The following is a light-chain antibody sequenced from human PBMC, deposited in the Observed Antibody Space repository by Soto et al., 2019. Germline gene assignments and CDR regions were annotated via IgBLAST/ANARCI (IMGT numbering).Light chain of an antibody. J-gene: IGKJ1*01. Sequence: DIQMTQSPSTLSASVGGRVTITCRASQSISSWLAWYQQKPGKAPKLLIYKASSLESGVPSRFSGSGSGTEFTLTICSLQPDDFATYYCQQYNSYSWTFGQGTKV. CDR3: QQYNSYSWT. CDR2: KAS. CDR1: QSISSW. V-gene: IGKV1-5*03.